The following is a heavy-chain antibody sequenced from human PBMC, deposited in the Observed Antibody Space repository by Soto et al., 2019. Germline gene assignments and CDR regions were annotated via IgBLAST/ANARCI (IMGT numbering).Heavy chain of an antibody. CDR1: GCTFTSYD. D-gene: IGHD4-17*01. CDR2: MNPNSGNT. CDR3: ARGLGYGDYDHYYGMDV. V-gene: IGHV1-8*01. J-gene: IGHJ6*02. Sequence: ASVKVSCKASGCTFTSYDINWVRQATGQGLEWMGWMNPNSGNTGYAQKFQGRVTMTRNTSISTAYMELSSLRSEDTAVYYCARGLGYGDYDHYYGMDVWGQGTTVTVSS.